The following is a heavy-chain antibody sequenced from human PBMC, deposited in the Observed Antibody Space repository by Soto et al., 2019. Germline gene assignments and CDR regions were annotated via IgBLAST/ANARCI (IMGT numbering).Heavy chain of an antibody. D-gene: IGHD1-1*01. Sequence: QLQLQESGPRLVKPSETLSLTCTVSGGSISSSSYYWVWIRQPPGKGLEWIGSIFYSGSTYYNSSLKSRVTISVDTSKNLCSLKLSAVTAADTAVYYCARQAPEEEKQLTRVFDYWGQGSLVTVSS. J-gene: IGHJ4*02. CDR1: GGSISSSSYY. V-gene: IGHV4-39*01. CDR3: ARQAPEEEKQLTRVFDY. CDR2: IFYSGST.